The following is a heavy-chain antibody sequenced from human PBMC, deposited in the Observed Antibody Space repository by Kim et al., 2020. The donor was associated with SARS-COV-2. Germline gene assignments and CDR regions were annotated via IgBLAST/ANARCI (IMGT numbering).Heavy chain of an antibody. CDR1: GFTFSSYG. J-gene: IGHJ6*02. D-gene: IGHD2-21*01. Sequence: GGSLRLSCAASGFTFSSYGMHWVRQAPGKGLEWVAVISYDGSNKYYADSVKGRFTISRDNSKNTLYLQMNSLRAEDTAVYYCARDPIVVGYLDYYYYGMDVWGQGTTVTVSS. CDR2: ISYDGSNK. V-gene: IGHV3-33*05. CDR3: ARDPIVVGYLDYYYYGMDV.